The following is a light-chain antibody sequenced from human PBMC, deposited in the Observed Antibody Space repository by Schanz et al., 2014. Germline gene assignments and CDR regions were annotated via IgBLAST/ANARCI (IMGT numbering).Light chain of an antibody. V-gene: IGKV3-11*01. CDR3: QQYGSLLWT. CDR1: QSVSSN. CDR2: DAS. Sequence: EVVLTQSPATLSLSPGERATLSCRASQSVSSNLAWYQQKPGQAPRLLIYDASNRATGIPARFSGSGSGTDFTLTIRSLEPEDFAVYYCQQYGSLLWTFGQGTKVEIK. J-gene: IGKJ1*01.